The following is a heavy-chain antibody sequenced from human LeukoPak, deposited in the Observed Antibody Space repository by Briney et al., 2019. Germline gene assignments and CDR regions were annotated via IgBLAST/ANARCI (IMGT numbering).Heavy chain of an antibody. V-gene: IGHV4-39*01. CDR1: GGSISSSSYY. D-gene: IGHD4-11*01. J-gene: IGHJ4*02. CDR3: ASRYDYSNYIDY. CDR2: IYYSGST. Sequence: PSETLSLTCTVSGGSISSSSYYWGWIRQPPGKGLEWIGTIYYSGSTYYNPSLKSRVTISVDTSKNQFSLKLSSVTAADTAVYYCASRYDYSNYIDYWGQGTLVTVSS.